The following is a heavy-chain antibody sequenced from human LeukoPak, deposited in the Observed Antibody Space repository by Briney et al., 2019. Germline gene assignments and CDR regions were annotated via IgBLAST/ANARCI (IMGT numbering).Heavy chain of an antibody. V-gene: IGHV1-69*13. CDR2: IIPIFGTA. CDR1: GGTFSSYA. D-gene: IGHD2-15*01. J-gene: IGHJ6*04. CDR3: AVARTEYCSGGSCYFLYGMDV. Sequence: SVKVSCKASGGTFSSYAISWVRQAPGQGPEWMGGIIPIFGTANYAQKFQGRVTITADESTSTAYMELSSLRSEDTAVYYCAVARTEYCSGGSCYFLYGMDVWGKGTTATVSS.